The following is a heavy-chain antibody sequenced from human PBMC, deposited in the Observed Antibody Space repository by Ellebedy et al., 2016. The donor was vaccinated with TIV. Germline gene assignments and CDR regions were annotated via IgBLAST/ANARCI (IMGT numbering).Heavy chain of an antibody. J-gene: IGHJ2*01. CDR2: IYYSGST. D-gene: IGHD1-26*01. Sequence: SETLSLTXAVYGGSFSGYYWSWIRQPPGKGLEWIGYIYYSGSTNYNPSLKSRVTISVDTSKNQFSLKLSSVTAADTAVYYCARAGSYGNWYFDLWGRGTLVTVSS. CDR1: GGSFSGYY. V-gene: IGHV4-59*01. CDR3: ARAGSYGNWYFDL.